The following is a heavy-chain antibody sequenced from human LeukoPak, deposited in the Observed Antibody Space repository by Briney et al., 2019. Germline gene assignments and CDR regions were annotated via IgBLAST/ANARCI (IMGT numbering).Heavy chain of an antibody. V-gene: IGHV3-23*01. D-gene: IGHD3-22*01. CDR1: GLTFSSYA. CDR3: AKSSYYYDSSGYLGY. J-gene: IGHJ4*02. Sequence: GRTLRLSCAASGLTFSSYAMSWVRQAPGKGQEWVSAISGSGGSTYYADSVKGRFTISRDNSKNTLYLQMNSLRAEDTAVYYCAKSSYYYDSSGYLGYWGQGTLVTVSS. CDR2: ISGSGGST.